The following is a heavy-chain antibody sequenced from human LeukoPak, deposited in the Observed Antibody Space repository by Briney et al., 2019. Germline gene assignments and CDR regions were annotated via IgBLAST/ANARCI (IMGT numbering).Heavy chain of an antibody. CDR1: GYTFTSYY. D-gene: IGHD2-21*02. J-gene: IGHJ4*02. Sequence: ASVKVSYKASGYTFTSYYMHWVRQAPGQGLEWMAIINPSGGSTSYTQKFQGRVTMTRDTSTTTVYMELSSLRSEDTAVYYCARAFAGGDFGSPDYWGQGTLVTVSS. CDR3: ARAFAGGDFGSPDY. CDR2: INPSGGST. V-gene: IGHV1-46*01.